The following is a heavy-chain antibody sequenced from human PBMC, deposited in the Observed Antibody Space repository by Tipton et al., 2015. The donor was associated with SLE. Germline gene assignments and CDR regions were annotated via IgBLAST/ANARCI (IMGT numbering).Heavy chain of an antibody. CDR1: GGSISSYY. V-gene: IGHV4-59*01. CDR2: IYYSGST. D-gene: IGHD5-12*01. Sequence: LRLSCTVSGGSISSYYWSWIRQPPGKGLEWIGYIYYSGSTNYNPSLKSRVTISVDTSKNQFSQKLSSVTAADTAVYYCARDGGYSGYGIPPLNYWGQGTLVTVSS. CDR3: ARDGGYSGYGIPPLNY. J-gene: IGHJ4*02.